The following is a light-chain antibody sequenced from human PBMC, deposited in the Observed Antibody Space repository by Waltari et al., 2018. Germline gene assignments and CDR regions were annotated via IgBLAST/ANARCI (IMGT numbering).Light chain of an antibody. Sequence: QSALTQPASVSGSPGQSITISCTGTNSDVGGYNYVSWYQQNPGKAPKLIIYDVSNRPSGVSNRFSGSKSGNTASLTISGLQAEDEADYYCSSYISSSTLELFGGGTSLTVL. V-gene: IGLV2-14*03. J-gene: IGLJ2*01. CDR3: SSYISSSTLEL. CDR2: DVS. CDR1: NSDVGGYNY.